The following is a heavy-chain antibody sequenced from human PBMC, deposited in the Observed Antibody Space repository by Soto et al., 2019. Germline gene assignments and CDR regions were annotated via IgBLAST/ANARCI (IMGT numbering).Heavy chain of an antibody. D-gene: IGHD3-10*01. Sequence: GGSLRLSCAASGFTFDAYAMHWVRQAPGKGLEWVAVISYYGSNKYYADSVKGRFTISRDNSKNTLYLQMNSLRAEDTAVYYSARRQKRWFGEDRGAGAFDIWGQGTMVTVSS. J-gene: IGHJ3*02. CDR3: ARRQKRWFGEDRGAGAFDI. CDR1: GFTFDAYA. V-gene: IGHV3-30-3*01. CDR2: ISYYGSNK.